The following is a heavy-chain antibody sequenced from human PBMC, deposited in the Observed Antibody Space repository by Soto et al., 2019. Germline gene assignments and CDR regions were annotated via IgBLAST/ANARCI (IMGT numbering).Heavy chain of an antibody. J-gene: IGHJ6*02. D-gene: IGHD3-22*01. Sequence: GASGKVSCKASGYTFTSYGISWVRQAPGRGLEWMGWISAYNGNTNYAQKLQGRVTMTTDTSTSTAYMELRSLRSDDTAVYYCARDYYDSSGPNQSPYDHYYRMDVWGQGTTVTVSS. CDR2: ISAYNGNT. V-gene: IGHV1-18*01. CDR3: ARDYYDSSGPNQSPYDHYYRMDV. CDR1: GYTFTSYG.